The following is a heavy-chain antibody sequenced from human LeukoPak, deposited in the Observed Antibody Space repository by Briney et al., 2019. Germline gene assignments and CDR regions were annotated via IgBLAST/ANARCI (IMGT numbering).Heavy chain of an antibody. D-gene: IGHD3-9*01. CDR2: IIPIFGTA. CDR1: GGTFISYA. J-gene: IGHJ4*02. Sequence: SVKVSCKASGGTFISYAISWVRQAPGQGLEWMGGIIPIFGTANYAQKFQGRVTITADESTSTAYMELSSLRSEDTALYYCARDRGYYDILTGSFDYWGQGTLVTVSS. V-gene: IGHV1-69*01. CDR3: ARDRGYYDILTGSFDY.